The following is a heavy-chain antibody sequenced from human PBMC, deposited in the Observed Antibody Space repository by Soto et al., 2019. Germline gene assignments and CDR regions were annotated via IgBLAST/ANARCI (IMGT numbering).Heavy chain of an antibody. Sequence: QVQLVESGGGVVQPGRSLRLSCAVSGFTVSTYGMHWVRQAPGKGLEWVAVISRDGGTKYYADSVKGRFTISRDNSRNSLFLEMXXXXXXXXXXXXXXXXXXXXXWGQGTLVTVSS. CDR2: ISRDGGTK. J-gene: IGHJ4*02. V-gene: IGHV3-30*03. CDR1: GFTVSTYG. CDR3: XXXXXXXX.